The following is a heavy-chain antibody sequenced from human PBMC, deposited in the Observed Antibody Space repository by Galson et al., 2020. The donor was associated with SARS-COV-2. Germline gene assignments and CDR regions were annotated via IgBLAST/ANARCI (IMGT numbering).Heavy chain of an antibody. D-gene: IGHD6-19*01. CDR3: ARDQSLGQWRAFDI. J-gene: IGHJ3*02. CDR2: IYSGGST. Sequence: GGSLRLSCAASGFTVSSNYMSWVRQAPGKGLEWVSVIYSGGSTYYADSGKGRFTISRDNSKNTLYLQMNSLRAEDTAVYYCARDQSLGQWRAFDIWGQGTMVTVSS. V-gene: IGHV3-53*01. CDR1: GFTVSSNY.